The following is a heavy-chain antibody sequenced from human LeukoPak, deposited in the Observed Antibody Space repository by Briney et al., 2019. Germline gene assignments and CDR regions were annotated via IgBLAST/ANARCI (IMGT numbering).Heavy chain of an antibody. CDR2: INPSGGST. J-gene: IGHJ4*02. Sequence: ASVKVSCKASGYTFTSYGISWVRQAPGQGLEWMGIINPSGGSTSYAQKFQGRVTMTRDMSTSTVYMELSSLRSEDTAVYYCARGDIVVVPAAMTNYFDYWGQGTLVTVSS. D-gene: IGHD2-2*01. CDR3: ARGDIVVVPAAMTNYFDY. V-gene: IGHV1-46*01. CDR1: GYTFTSYG.